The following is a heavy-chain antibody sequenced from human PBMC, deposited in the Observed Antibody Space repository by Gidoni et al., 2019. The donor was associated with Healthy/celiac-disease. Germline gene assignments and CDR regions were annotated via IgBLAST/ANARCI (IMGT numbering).Heavy chain of an antibody. CDR2: SNHSGST. V-gene: IGHV4-34*01. CDR3: ARVVGSGIMRPHYGMDV. J-gene: IGHJ6*02. D-gene: IGHD3-10*01. Sequence: QVQLQQWGAGLLKPSETLSLTCAVYGGSFSGYYWSWIRQPPGKGLEWNGESNHSGSTNYNPSLKSRVTISVDTSKNQFSLKLSSVTAADTAVYYCARVVGSGIMRPHYGMDVWGQGTTVTVSS. CDR1: GGSFSGYY.